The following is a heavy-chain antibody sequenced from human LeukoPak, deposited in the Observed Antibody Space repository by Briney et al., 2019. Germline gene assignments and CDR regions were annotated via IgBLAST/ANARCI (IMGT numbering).Heavy chain of an antibody. CDR3: AKGFTYDSSGYYYDY. Sequence: GGSLRLSCAASGFTFSSYAMSWVRQAPGKGLEWVSAISGSGGSTYYADFVKGRFTISRDNSKNTLYLQMNSLRAEDTAVYYCAKGFTYDSSGYYYDYWGQGTLVTVSS. J-gene: IGHJ4*02. V-gene: IGHV3-23*01. D-gene: IGHD3-22*01. CDR1: GFTFSSYA. CDR2: ISGSGGST.